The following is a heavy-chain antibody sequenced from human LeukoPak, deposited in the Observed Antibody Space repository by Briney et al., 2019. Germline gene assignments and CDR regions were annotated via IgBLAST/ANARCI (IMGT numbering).Heavy chain of an antibody. CDR2: MNPNSGNT. D-gene: IGHD3-10*01. CDR3: ARLVVRGTTGDGGDY. V-gene: IGHV1-8*01. Sequence: ASVKVSCKASGYIFTSYDVHWVRQATGQGLEWMGWMNPNSGNTGYAQKFQGRVTMTRDTSISTAYMELNSLRSEDTAVYYCARLVVRGTTGDGGDYWGQGTLVTVSS. J-gene: IGHJ4*02. CDR1: GYIFTSYD.